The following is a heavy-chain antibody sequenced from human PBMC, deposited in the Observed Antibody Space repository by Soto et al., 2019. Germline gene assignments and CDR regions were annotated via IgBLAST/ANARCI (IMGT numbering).Heavy chain of an antibody. Sequence: QMQLVQSGAEVKERGSSVKISCKSSGGTFNTYALTWVRQAPGQGLEWIGGIIPIFSIKNVAQRCQCRVTINADESLTTAYMEMPSLRYDATAVYYCASEAGDHWGQGTLVTVSS. D-gene: IGHD6-25*01. CDR1: GGTFNTYA. J-gene: IGHJ4*02. CDR2: IIPIFSIK. V-gene: IGHV1-69*01. CDR3: ASEAGDH.